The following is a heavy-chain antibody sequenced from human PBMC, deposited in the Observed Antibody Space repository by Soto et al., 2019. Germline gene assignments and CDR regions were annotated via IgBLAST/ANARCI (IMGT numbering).Heavy chain of an antibody. CDR3: ASPQPARLSGFQH. D-gene: IGHD5-12*01. J-gene: IGHJ1*01. V-gene: IGHV5-51*03. CDR1: GYSFTSYW. CDR2: IYPGDSDT. Sequence: EVQLVQSGAEVKKPGESLKISCKGSGYSFTSYWIAWVRQMPGKGLEWMGIIYPGDSDTRYSPSFQGQVTISADKSISTAYLPWSSLKASDTAMYYCASPQPARLSGFQHWGQGTLVTVSS.